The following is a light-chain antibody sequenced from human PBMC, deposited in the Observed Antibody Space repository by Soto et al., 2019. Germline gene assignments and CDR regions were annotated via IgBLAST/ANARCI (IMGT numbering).Light chain of an antibody. CDR2: GAS. Sequence: EIVLTQSPGTLSLSPGERATLSCRASQSVSSMYLAWYQQKPGQGPRLLIYGASSRATGIPDRFSGSGSGTDFARIIIRLEPEDFAVYSCQQYGRCRGLFTFGRGTKVDIK. CDR3: QQYGRCRGLFT. CDR1: QSVSSMY. V-gene: IGKV3-20*01. J-gene: IGKJ3*01.